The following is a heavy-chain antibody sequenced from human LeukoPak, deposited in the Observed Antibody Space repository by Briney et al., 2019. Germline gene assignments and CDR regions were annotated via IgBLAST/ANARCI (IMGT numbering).Heavy chain of an antibody. J-gene: IGHJ6*03. V-gene: IGHV3-11*01. Sequence: GGSLRLSCASSGFTFSDYNMRWIRQAPGKGLEWVSSIRRRGSTKYCADSVKRRFTISRDNDKHSLFLQMNSLRAEDTAVYYCARVLRYCSGGNCYSGGLGYMDVWGKGTTVTISS. CDR2: IRRRGSTK. D-gene: IGHD2-15*01. CDR1: GFTFSDYN. CDR3: ARVLRYCSGGNCYSGGLGYMDV.